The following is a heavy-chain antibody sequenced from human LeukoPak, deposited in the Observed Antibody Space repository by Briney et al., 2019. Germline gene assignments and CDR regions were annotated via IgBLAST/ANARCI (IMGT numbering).Heavy chain of an antibody. D-gene: IGHD3-22*01. CDR3: ARSQRYYDSSGYKKHFDY. CDR1: GYSISSDYY. J-gene: IGHJ4*02. V-gene: IGHV4-4*07. Sequence: PSETLSLTCSVSGYSISSDYYWSWIRQPAGKGLEWIGRIYTSGSTNYNPSLKSRVTMSVDTSKNQFSLKLSSVTAADTAVYYCARSQRYYDSSGYKKHFDYWGQGTLVTVSS. CDR2: IYTSGST.